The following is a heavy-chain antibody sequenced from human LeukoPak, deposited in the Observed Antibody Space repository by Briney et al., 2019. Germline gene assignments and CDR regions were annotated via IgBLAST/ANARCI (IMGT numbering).Heavy chain of an antibody. CDR1: GGSFSGHY. CDR2: INHSGST. Sequence: SETLSLTCAVYGGSFSGHYWSWIRQPPGKGLEWIGEINHSGSTNYNPSLKSRVTISVDTSKNQFSLKLSSVTAADTAAYYCARHEGQLVPCTQWGQGTLVTVSS. J-gene: IGHJ4*02. D-gene: IGHD6-13*01. V-gene: IGHV4-34*01. CDR3: ARHEGQLVPCTQ.